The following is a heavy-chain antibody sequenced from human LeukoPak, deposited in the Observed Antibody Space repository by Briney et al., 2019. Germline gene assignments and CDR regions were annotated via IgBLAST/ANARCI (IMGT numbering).Heavy chain of an antibody. Sequence: PGGSLRLSCAASGFTFSSYAMHWVRQAPGKGLEWVAVISYDGSNKYYADSVKGRFTISRDNTKNSLYLQMDTLRVEDTAVYYCARDFPGPGYNWFDPWGQGTLVTVSS. D-gene: IGHD7-27*01. J-gene: IGHJ5*02. V-gene: IGHV3-30*04. CDR1: GFTFSSYA. CDR3: ARDFPGPGYNWFDP. CDR2: ISYDGSNK.